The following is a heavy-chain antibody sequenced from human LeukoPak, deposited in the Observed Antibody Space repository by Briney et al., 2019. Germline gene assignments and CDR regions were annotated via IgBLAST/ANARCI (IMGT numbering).Heavy chain of an antibody. D-gene: IGHD6-19*01. V-gene: IGHV3-30*03. CDR2: IAADGGLK. Sequence: PGRSLRLSCVASGITFNSHGMHWVRQAPGKGLEWVAVIAADGGLKHYADSVKGRFTLSRDNSKNTLYLQMNSLSVEDTAVYYCAREATWGQWYFDHWGQEPRSPSPQ. CDR1: GITFNSHG. J-gene: IGHJ4*01. CDR3: AREATWGQWYFDH.